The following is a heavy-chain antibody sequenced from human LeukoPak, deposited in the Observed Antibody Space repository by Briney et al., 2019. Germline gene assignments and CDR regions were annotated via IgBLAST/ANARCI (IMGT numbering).Heavy chain of an antibody. Sequence: SQTLSLTCAISGDSVSSNSAAWNWIRQSPSRGLEWLGRTYYRSKWYNDYAVSVKSRITINPDTSKNQFSLQLNSVTPEDTAVXXCARDVETAXXIXRYNWFDPWGQGTLVTVSS. V-gene: IGHV6-1*01. CDR1: GDSVSSNSAA. J-gene: IGHJ5*02. CDR2: TYYRSKWYN. D-gene: IGHD5-18*01. CDR3: ARDVETAXXIXRYNWFDP.